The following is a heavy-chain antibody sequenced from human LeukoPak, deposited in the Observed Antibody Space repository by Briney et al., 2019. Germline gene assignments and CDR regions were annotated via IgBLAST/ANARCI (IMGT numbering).Heavy chain of an antibody. V-gene: IGHV4-59*08. CDR1: AGSISTYY. J-gene: IGHJ4*02. CDR3: ARGTWSSGMNMRGYYFDS. D-gene: IGHD3-22*01. Sequence: SETLSLTCTVSAGSISTYYWTWIRQPPGKGLEWIGCVYYTGYTAYKSSLTSRVTISLDTPKNQFSLRLSSVTAADTAVYYCARGTWSSGMNMRGYYFDSWGQGALVTVSS. CDR2: VYYTGYT.